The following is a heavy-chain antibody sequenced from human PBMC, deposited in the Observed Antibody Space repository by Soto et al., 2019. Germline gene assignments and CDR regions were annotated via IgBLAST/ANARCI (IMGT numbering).Heavy chain of an antibody. D-gene: IGHD2-15*01. CDR2: ISSSGSTI. CDR3: ARGSRAHIVVVVAAKPGSNYYMDV. V-gene: IGHV3-11*01. CDR1: GFTFSDYY. Sequence: GGSLRLSCAASGFTFSDYYMSWIRQAPGKGLEWVSYISSSGSTIYYADSVKGRFTISRDNAKNSLYLQMNSLRAEDTAVYYCARGSRAHIVVVVAAKPGSNYYMDVWGKGTTVTVSS. J-gene: IGHJ6*03.